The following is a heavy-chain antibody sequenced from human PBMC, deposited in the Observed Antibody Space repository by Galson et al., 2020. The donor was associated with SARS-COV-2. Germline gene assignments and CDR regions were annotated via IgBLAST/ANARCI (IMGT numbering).Heavy chain of an antibody. CDR3: ARELHIVVVTAPYFDY. Sequence: GESLKIYCAASGFTFSSYSMNWVRQAPGKGLEWVSSISTSSSYIYYAALVKGRFTISRDNAKNSLYLQMNRLRAEDTAVYYCARELHIVVVTAPYFDYWGQGILVTVSS. D-gene: IGHD2-21*02. CDR1: GFTFSSYS. J-gene: IGHJ4*02. V-gene: IGHV3-21*01. CDR2: ISTSSSYI.